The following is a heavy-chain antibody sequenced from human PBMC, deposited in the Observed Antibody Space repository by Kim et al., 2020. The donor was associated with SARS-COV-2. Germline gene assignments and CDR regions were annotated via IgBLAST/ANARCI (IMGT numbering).Heavy chain of an antibody. J-gene: IGHJ3*02. CDR3: ARGGDSNI. V-gene: IGHV1-18*01. CDR2: NGKT. D-gene: IGHD3-22*01. Sequence: NGKTNYTQKLQGRVTMTPDTSPTTAYMELRSLRSDDTAMYYCARGGDSNIWGQGTMVTVSS.